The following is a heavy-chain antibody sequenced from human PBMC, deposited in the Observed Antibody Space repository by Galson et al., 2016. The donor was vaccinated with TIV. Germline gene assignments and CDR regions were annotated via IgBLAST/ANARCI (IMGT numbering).Heavy chain of an antibody. J-gene: IGHJ4*02. CDR1: GFTFTTYW. V-gene: IGHV3-74*01. CDR3: ARPSHYYDISSFYPLDF. D-gene: IGHD3-22*01. Sequence: SLRLSCAASGFTFTTYWMHWVRQAPGKGLVWVSRINGEGSITNYADSVKGRFTLSSDNSKNTLYLQMDGLSAEDTAVYYCARPSHYYDISSFYPLDFWGRGTLVTVSS. CDR2: INGEGSIT.